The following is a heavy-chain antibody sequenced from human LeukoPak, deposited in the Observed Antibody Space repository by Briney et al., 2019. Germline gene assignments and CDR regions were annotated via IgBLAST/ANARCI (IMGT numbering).Heavy chain of an antibody. V-gene: IGHV1-69*13. Sequence: SVKVSCKASGGTFSSYAISWVRQAPGQGLEWMGGIIPIFATANYAQKFQGRVTITADESTSTAYMELSSLRSEDTAVYYCARDGKHIAVPGVRYPMDVWGQGTTVIVS. D-gene: IGHD6-19*01. CDR1: GGTFSSYA. J-gene: IGHJ6*02. CDR2: IIPIFATA. CDR3: ARDGKHIAVPGVRYPMDV.